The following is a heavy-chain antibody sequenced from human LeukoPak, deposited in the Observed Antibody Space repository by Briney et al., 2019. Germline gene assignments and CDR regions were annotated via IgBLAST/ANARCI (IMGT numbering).Heavy chain of an antibody. CDR1: GYTFTSYY. J-gene: IGHJ4*02. Sequence: ASVKVSCKASGYTFTSYYVYWVRQAPGQGLEWMGKINPSGGGTDYAQKFQGRVTMTRDTSTSTVYMELSSLRSEDTAAYYCARDQGVTMVRGIMSPSAADYWGQGTLVTVSS. CDR2: INPSGGGT. CDR3: ARDQGVTMVRGIMSPSAADY. D-gene: IGHD3-10*01. V-gene: IGHV1-46*01.